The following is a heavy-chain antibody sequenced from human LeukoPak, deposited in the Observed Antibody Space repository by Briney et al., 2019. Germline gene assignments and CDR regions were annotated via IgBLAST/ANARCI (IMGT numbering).Heavy chain of an antibody. V-gene: IGHV3-33*06. CDR2: IWYDGSNK. D-gene: IGHD2-15*01. Sequence: GRSLRLSCAASGITFSSYGMHWVRQAPGKGLEWVAVIWYDGSNKYYADSVKGRFTTSRDNSKNTLYLQMNSLGTEDTALYYCAKGLSVVVAATVVDWGQGTLVTVSS. CDR1: GITFSSYG. J-gene: IGHJ4*02. CDR3: AKGLSVVVAATVVD.